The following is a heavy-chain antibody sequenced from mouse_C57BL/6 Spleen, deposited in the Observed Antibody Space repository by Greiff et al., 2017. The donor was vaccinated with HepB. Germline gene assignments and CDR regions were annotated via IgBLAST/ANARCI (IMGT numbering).Heavy chain of an antibody. CDR1: GYSITSGYY. CDR2: ISYDGSN. Sequence: DVQLQESGPGLVKPSQSLSLTCSVTGYSITSGYYWNWIRQFPGNKLEWMGYISYDGSNNYNPSLKNRISITRDTSKNQFFLKLNSVTTEDTATYYCARDSNYEEWFAYWGQGTLVTVSA. CDR3: ARDSNYEEWFAY. D-gene: IGHD2-5*01. J-gene: IGHJ3*01. V-gene: IGHV3-6*01.